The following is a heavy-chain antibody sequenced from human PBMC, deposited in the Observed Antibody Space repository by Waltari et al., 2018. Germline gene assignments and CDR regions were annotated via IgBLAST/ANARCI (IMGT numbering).Heavy chain of an antibody. CDR1: GGSFSGYY. J-gene: IGHJ4*02. D-gene: IGHD3-10*01. CDR2: VHHSGST. CDR3: ASGYDYGSWSYYKEY. Sequence: QVQLQQWGAGLLKPSETLSLPCAVDGGSFSGYYWTWTRYPPGKGLEGTGEVHHSGSTNYHPTLNRRAPISIDTSKNQFARMVSSVTAADSAVYYFASGYDYGSWSYYKEYWGQGTLVTVSS. V-gene: IGHV4-34*01.